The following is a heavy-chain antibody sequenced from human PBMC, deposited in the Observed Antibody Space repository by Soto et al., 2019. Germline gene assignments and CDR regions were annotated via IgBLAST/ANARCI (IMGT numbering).Heavy chain of an antibody. V-gene: IGHV5-51*01. J-gene: IGHJ4*02. CDR2: IYPGDSDT. CDR3: ARLRYCTNGVCYKGKYSSGRELDY. CDR1: GYSFTSYW. Sequence: GESLKSSCKGSGYSFTSYWIGWVRQMPGKGLEWMGIIYPGDSDTRDSPSFQGQVTISADKSISTAYLQWSSLKASDTAMYYCARLRYCTNGVCYKGKYSSGRELDYWGQGTLVTVSS. D-gene: IGHD2-8*01.